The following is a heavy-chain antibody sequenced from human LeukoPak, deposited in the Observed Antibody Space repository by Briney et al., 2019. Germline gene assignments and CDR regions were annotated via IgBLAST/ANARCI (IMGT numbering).Heavy chain of an antibody. V-gene: IGHV3-30-3*01. Sequence: PGGSLRLSCAASGFTFSSYAMHWVRQAPGKGLEWVAVISYDGSNKYYADSVKGRFTISRDNSKNTLYLQMNSLRAEDTAVYYCAKDRSPVELFDYWGQGTLVTVSS. CDR1: GFTFSSYA. D-gene: IGHD1-7*01. J-gene: IGHJ4*02. CDR3: AKDRSPVELFDY. CDR2: ISYDGSNK.